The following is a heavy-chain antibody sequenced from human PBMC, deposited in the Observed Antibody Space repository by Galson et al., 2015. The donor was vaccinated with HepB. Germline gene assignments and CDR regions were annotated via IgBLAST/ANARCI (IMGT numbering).Heavy chain of an antibody. Sequence: LSLTCAVYGGSFSGYYWSWIRQPPGKGLEWIGEINHSGSTNYNPSLKSRVTISVDTSKNQFSLKLSSVTAADTAVYYCARGRGYSYGYRYNWFDPWGQGTLVTVSS. CDR1: GGSFSGYY. CDR3: ARGRGYSYGYRYNWFDP. CDR2: INHSGST. J-gene: IGHJ5*02. D-gene: IGHD5-18*01. V-gene: IGHV4-34*01.